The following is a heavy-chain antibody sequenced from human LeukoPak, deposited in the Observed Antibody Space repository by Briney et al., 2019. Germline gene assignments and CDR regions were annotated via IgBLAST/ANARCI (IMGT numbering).Heavy chain of an antibody. CDR2: IYYSGST. V-gene: IGHV4-59*08. Sequence: ETLSLTCXVSGGSISSYYWSWIRQPPGKGLEWIGYIYYSGSTNYNPSLKSRVTISVDTSKNQFSLKLSSVTAADTAVYYCARHPLGYCSSASCYAWFDSWGQGTLVTVSS. J-gene: IGHJ5*01. CDR3: ARHPLGYCSSASCYAWFDS. CDR1: GGSISSYY. D-gene: IGHD2-2*01.